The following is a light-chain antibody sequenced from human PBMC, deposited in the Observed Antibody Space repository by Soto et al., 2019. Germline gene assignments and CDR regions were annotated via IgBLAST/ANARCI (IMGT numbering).Light chain of an antibody. CDR3: SSYTGSSTYV. J-gene: IGLJ1*01. V-gene: IGLV2-14*01. CDR2: DVS. CDR1: SSDVGGYNY. Sequence: QSVLTQPASVSGSPGQSITISCTGTSSDVGGYNYVSWYQQHPGKAPKLMIYDVSNRLSGISNRFSGSKSGNTASLTISGLQAEDEADYYCSSYTGSSTYVFGTGTKVTVL.